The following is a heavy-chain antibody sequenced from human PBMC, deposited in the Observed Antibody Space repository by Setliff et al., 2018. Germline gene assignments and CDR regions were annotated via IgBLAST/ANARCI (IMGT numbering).Heavy chain of an antibody. J-gene: IGHJ4*02. V-gene: IGHV4-59*11. D-gene: IGHD3-22*01. Sequence: SETLSLTCTVSGGSISSHYWSWIRQPPGKGLEWIGYIYYSGSTNYNPSLKSRVTISVDTSKSQFSLKLSSVTAADTAVYYCARPYYYDSSGYYYDYWGQGTLVTVSS. CDR3: ARPYYYDSSGYYYDY. CDR1: GGSISSHY. CDR2: IYYSGST.